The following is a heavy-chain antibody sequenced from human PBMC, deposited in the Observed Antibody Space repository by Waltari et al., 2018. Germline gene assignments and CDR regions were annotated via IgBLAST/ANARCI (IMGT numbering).Heavy chain of an antibody. Sequence: EVQLVQSGGGLIPPGGSLRLSCAAPGLRVCDNSLSWVRQAPGKGLEWVAVIYRGGSIKYGDSVKGRFTLSRDNSKNTLFLQMNSLRSEDTAVYYCARLSDPNKYYYGMDVWGQGTTVTVSS. CDR2: IYRGGSI. J-gene: IGHJ6*02. V-gene: IGHV3-53*01. CDR1: GLRVCDNS. D-gene: IGHD3-16*02. CDR3: ARLSDPNKYYYGMDV.